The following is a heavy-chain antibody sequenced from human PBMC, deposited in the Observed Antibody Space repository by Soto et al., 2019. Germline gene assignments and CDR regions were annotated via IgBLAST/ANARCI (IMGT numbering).Heavy chain of an antibody. CDR1: GFTFSYYY. V-gene: IGHV3-11*05. J-gene: IGHJ4*02. Sequence: QVQLVESGGGLVKPGGSLRLSCAVSGFTFSYYYMTWIRQAPGKGPEWVSYISSSTSHTNYADSVKGRFTTSRDNAENSLVLQMHSLRAEDTAVYYCARGRGAAADYFDFWGQGTLVTVYS. D-gene: IGHD6-13*01. CDR2: ISSSTSHT. CDR3: ARGRGAAADYFDF.